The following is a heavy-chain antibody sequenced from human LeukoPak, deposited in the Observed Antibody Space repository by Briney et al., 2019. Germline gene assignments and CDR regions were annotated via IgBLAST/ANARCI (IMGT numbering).Heavy chain of an antibody. J-gene: IGHJ6*03. Sequence: SETLSLTCTVSGGSISSYYWSWIRQPPGKGLEWIGYIYYSGSTNYNPSLKSRVTISVDTSKNQFSLKLTSVTAADTAVYYCARVSWFPGTSYYYMDVWGKGTTVTVSS. V-gene: IGHV4-59*01. CDR1: GGSISSYY. D-gene: IGHD1-1*01. CDR3: ARVSWFPGTSYYYMDV. CDR2: IYYSGST.